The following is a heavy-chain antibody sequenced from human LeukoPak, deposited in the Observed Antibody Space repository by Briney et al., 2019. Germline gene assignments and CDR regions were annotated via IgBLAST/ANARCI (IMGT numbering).Heavy chain of an antibody. CDR2: ISPSGGST. CDR1: GYTFTSNY. Sequence: AASVKVSCKAFGYTFTSNYMHWVRQAPGQGPEWMGVISPSGGSTTYAQKFQGRVTLTRDMSTSTDYLELSSLRSEDTAVYYCARSLTAMAPFEYWGQGTLVTVSS. J-gene: IGHJ4*02. CDR3: ARSLTAMAPFEY. D-gene: IGHD5-18*01. V-gene: IGHV1-46*01.